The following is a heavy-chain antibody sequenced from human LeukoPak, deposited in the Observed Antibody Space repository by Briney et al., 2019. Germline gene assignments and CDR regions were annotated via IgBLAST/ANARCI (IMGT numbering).Heavy chain of an antibody. CDR2: ISGSGGST. D-gene: IGHD6-25*01. J-gene: IGHJ4*02. CDR1: GFTFSSYA. V-gene: IGHV3-23*01. CDR3: AREAATYLDY. Sequence: GGSLRLSCAASGFTFSSYAMSWVRQAPGKGLEWVSAISGSGGSTYYADSVKGRFSISRDNAKNTLYLQMISLTPDDTAVYYCAREAATYLDYWGQGTLVTVSS.